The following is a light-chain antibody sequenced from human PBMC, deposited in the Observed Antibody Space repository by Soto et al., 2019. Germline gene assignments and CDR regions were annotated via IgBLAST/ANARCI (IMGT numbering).Light chain of an antibody. CDR3: LQDYNYRT. J-gene: IGKJ1*01. Sequence: IQMTQSPSTLSASVGDRVTITCRASQTIISWLAWYQQKPGKAPKLLIYAASSLQSGVPSRFSGSGSDTDFTLTISSLQPEDFATYYCLQDYNYRTFGQGTKVDI. CDR2: AAS. CDR1: QTIISW. V-gene: IGKV1-6*01.